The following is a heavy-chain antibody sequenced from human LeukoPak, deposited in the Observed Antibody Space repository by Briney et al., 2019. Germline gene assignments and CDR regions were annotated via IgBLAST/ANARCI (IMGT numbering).Heavy chain of an antibody. CDR3: ATYRGYPVDY. CDR2: IRGGAENT. Sequence: PGGSLRLSCAASGFTFSTYSMSWVRQAPGKGLEWVSAIRGGAENTYYADSVRGRFTISRDNYKDTLTLQMNSLRAEDTAVYYCATYRGYPVDYWGQGTLVTVSS. D-gene: IGHD1-1*01. V-gene: IGHV3-23*01. J-gene: IGHJ4*02. CDR1: GFTFSTYS.